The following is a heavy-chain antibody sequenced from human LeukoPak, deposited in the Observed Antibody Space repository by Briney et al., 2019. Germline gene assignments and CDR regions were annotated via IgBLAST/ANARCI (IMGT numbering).Heavy chain of an antibody. CDR2: ILPIFGTA. V-gene: IGHV1-69*05. D-gene: IGHD2-21*02. Sequence: GASVKVSCKASGGTFSSYAISWVRQAPGQGLEWMGGILPIFGTANYAQKFQGRVTITTDESTSTAYMELSSLRSEDTAVYYCARESVAYCGGDCYAFDIWGQGTMVTVSS. CDR1: GGTFSSYA. CDR3: ARESVAYCGGDCYAFDI. J-gene: IGHJ3*02.